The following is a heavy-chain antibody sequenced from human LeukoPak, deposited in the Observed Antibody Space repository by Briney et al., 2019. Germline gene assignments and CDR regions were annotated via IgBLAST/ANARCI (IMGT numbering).Heavy chain of an antibody. J-gene: IGHJ4*02. CDR1: GGSFSGYY. D-gene: IGHD2-2*01. Sequence: SETLSLTCAVYGGSFSGYYWSCIRQPPGKGLEWIGEINHSGSTNYNPSLKSRVTISVDTSKNQFSLKLSSVTAADTAVYYCARGLNHPISDCSSTSCHPHAHYFDYWGQGTLVTVSS. CDR2: INHSGST. CDR3: ARGLNHPISDCSSTSCHPHAHYFDY. V-gene: IGHV4-34*01.